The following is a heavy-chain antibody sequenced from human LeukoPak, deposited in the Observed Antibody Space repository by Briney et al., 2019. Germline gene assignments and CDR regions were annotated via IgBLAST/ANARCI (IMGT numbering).Heavy chain of an antibody. D-gene: IGHD2/OR15-2a*01. CDR3: ARHSTISPADY. J-gene: IGHJ4*02. CDR1: GFSFTNYW. CDR2: IYPGDSDT. V-gene: IGHV5-51*01. Sequence: GESLKISCKGSGFSFTNYWIGWMRQMPGKGLEWMGIIYPGDSDTRYSPSFQGQVTISADKSISTAYLQWSSLKASDTAMYYCARHSTISPADYWGQGTLVTVSS.